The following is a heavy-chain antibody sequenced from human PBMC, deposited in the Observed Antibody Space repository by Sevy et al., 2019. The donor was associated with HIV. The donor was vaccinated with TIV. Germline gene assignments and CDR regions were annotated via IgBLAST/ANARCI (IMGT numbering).Heavy chain of an antibody. D-gene: IGHD3-22*01. Sequence: GGSLRLSCAVSGFSFDSYGMTWVRQAPGKGLEWVSGISGSGTRTYYADSVKGRFIISRDNSKNTPYLQMKSLRSEDTAIYYCAKGGGGHYDPDEIGYYFYYYNMDVWGKGTTVTVSS. V-gene: IGHV3-23*01. CDR3: AKGGGGHYDPDEIGYYFYYYNMDV. CDR2: ISGSGTRT. J-gene: IGHJ6*03. CDR1: GFSFDSYG.